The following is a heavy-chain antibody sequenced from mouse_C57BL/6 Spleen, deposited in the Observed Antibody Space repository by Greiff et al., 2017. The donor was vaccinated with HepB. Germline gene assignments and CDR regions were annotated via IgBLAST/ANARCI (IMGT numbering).Heavy chain of an antibody. D-gene: IGHD1-1*01. J-gene: IGHJ1*03. Sequence: QVQLKESGPELVKPGASVKISCKASGYAFSSSWMNWVEQRPGKGLEWIGRIYPGDGDTNYNGKFKGKATLTADKSSSTAYMQLSSLTSEDSAVYFCARDYGSSHWYFDVWGTGTTVTVSS. CDR1: GYAFSSSW. CDR3: ARDYGSSHWYFDV. V-gene: IGHV1-82*01. CDR2: IYPGDGDT.